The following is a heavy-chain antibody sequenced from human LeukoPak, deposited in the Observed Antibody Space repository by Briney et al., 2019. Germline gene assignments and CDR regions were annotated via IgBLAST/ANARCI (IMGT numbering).Heavy chain of an antibody. V-gene: IGHV4-4*09. D-gene: IGHD3-3*01. CDR2: IYTSGST. Sequence: PSETLSLTCTVSGGYISSYYWNWIRQPPGKGLEWIGDIYTSGSTTYNPSLKSRVTISVDTSKNQFSLKLSSVIAADTAVYYCARQPHDFWSGYYSTWFFDLWGRGTLVTVSS. J-gene: IGHJ2*01. CDR3: ARQPHDFWSGYYSTWFFDL. CDR1: GGYISSYY.